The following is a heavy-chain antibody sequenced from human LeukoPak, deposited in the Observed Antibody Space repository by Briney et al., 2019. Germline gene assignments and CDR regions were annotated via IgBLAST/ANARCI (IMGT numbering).Heavy chain of an antibody. J-gene: IGHJ4*02. V-gene: IGHV3-21*01. CDR1: GFTFSSYS. Sequence: GGSLRLSCTASGFTFSSYSMNWVRQAPGKGLEWVSSISSSSSYIYYADSVKGRFTISRDNAKNSLYLQMNSLRAEDTAVYYCARGRRDGYNLDYWGQGTLVTVSS. D-gene: IGHD5-24*01. CDR2: ISSSSSYI. CDR3: ARGRRDGYNLDY.